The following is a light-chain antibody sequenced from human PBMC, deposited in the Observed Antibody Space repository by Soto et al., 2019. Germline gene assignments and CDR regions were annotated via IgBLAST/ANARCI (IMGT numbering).Light chain of an antibody. CDR2: AAS. J-gene: IGKJ3*01. CDR3: QQLNTYT. V-gene: IGKV1-9*01. Sequence: DIPLTQSPSFLSASVGDRVTITCRASQGISRYLAWYQQKSGKAPKLLIYAASTLESGVPSRFSGSGSGTEFTLTISSLQPEDCATYYCQQLNTYTFGPGTKVEIK. CDR1: QGISRY.